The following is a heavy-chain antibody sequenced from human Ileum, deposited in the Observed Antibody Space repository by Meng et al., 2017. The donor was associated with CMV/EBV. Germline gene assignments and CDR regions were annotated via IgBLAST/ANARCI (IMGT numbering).Heavy chain of an antibody. V-gene: IGHV4-4*07. CDR3: ARAAARGVPVDY. CDR2: VSPGGI. CDR1: GGSISNYY. Sequence: QVQLQESGPGLGKPSETLSLTCSVSGGSISNYYWTWFRQPAGKGLEFIGRVSPGGIEYNPSLMSRVTMSLDTSRNQLSLNLNSVTAADTAVYYCARAAARGVPVDYWGQGILVTVSS. D-gene: IGHD3-10*01. J-gene: IGHJ4*02.